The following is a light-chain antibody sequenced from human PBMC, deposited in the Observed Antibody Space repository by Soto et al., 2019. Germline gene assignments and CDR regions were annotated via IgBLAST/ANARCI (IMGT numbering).Light chain of an antibody. Sequence: EIVMTQSPATLSVSLGERATLSCRASQSVSSNLAWYQQKPGQAPRLLIYGASTRATGIPARFSGSGSGTEFPLTISSLQSEDFAVYYCQQDNNWPGTFGQGTKVEIK. CDR2: GAS. J-gene: IGKJ1*01. CDR3: QQDNNWPGT. CDR1: QSVSSN. V-gene: IGKV3-15*01.